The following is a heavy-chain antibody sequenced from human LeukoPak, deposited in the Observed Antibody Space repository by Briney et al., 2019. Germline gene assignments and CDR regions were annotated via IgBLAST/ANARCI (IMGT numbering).Heavy chain of an antibody. V-gene: IGHV1-46*01. CDR3: ARGSGSLLDY. J-gene: IGHJ4*02. Sequence: ASVKVSCKASGYTFTSYYMHWVRQAPGQGLEWMGIINPSGGSTSYAQKFQGRVTMTRNTSISTAYMELSSLRSEDTAVYYCARGSGSLLDYWGQGTLVTVSS. CDR1: GYTFTSYY. D-gene: IGHD1-26*01. CDR2: INPSGGST.